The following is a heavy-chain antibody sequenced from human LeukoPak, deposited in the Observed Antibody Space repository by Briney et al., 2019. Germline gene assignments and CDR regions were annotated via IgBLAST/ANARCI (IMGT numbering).Heavy chain of an antibody. V-gene: IGHV1-18*01. CDR3: ARAGAAAGTPFDY. Sequence: ASVKVSCKASGGTFSSCAISWVRQAPGQGLEWMGWITSYNGNTKYAQQLQGRVTMTTDTSTGTAYMELRSLRSDDTAVYYCARAGAAAGTPFDYWGQGTLVTVSS. J-gene: IGHJ4*02. CDR2: ITSYNGNT. CDR1: GGTFSSCA. D-gene: IGHD6-13*01.